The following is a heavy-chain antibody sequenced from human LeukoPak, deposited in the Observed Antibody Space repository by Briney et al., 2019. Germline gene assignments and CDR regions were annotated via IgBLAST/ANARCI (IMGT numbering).Heavy chain of an antibody. CDR3: ARVVRTYYYDSSGPPGWFVP. CDR1: GGSFSGYY. D-gene: IGHD3-22*01. J-gene: IGHJ5*02. Sequence: KPSETLSLTCAVYGGSFSGYYWSWIRQPPGKGLEWIGEINHSGSTNYNPSLKSRVTISVDTSKNQFSLKLSSVTAADTAVYYCARVVRTYYYDSSGPPGWFVPWGQGTLVTVSS. CDR2: INHSGST. V-gene: IGHV4-34*01.